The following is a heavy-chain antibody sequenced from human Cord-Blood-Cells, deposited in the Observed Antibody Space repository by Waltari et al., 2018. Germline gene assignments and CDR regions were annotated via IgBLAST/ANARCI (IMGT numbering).Heavy chain of an antibody. CDR2: IKHSGST. J-gene: IGHJ4*02. D-gene: IGHD3-10*01. Sequence: QVQLQQWGAGLLKPSETLSLTCAVHGGSFSGYYWRWIRQRPGRGREWIGAIKHSGSTNYNPSLKSRVTISVATSKNQFSLKLSSVTAADTAVYYCARGIQSYGSGSYYNYWGQGTLVTVSS. V-gene: IGHV4-34*01. CDR1: GGSFSGYY. CDR3: ARGIQSYGSGSYYNY.